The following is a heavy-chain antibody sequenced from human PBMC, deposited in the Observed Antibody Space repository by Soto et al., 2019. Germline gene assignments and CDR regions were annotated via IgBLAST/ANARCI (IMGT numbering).Heavy chain of an antibody. J-gene: IGHJ5*02. D-gene: IGHD2-15*01. CDR1: GGSISSYY. CDR2: IYTSGST. CDR3: ARDVSYCSGGSCYPYNWFDP. V-gene: IGHV4-4*07. Sequence: SETLSLTCTVSGGSISSYYWSWIRQPAGKGLEWIGRIYTSGSTNYNPSLKSRVTMSVDTSKNQFSLKLSSVTAADTAVYYCARDVSYCSGGSCYPYNWFDPWGQGTLVTVS.